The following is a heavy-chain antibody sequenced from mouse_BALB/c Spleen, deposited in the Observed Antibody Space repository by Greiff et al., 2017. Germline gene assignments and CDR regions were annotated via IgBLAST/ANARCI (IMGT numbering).Heavy chain of an antibody. Sequence: EVQGVESGGGLVKPGGSLKLSCAASGFTFSSYAMSWVRQTPEKRLEWVATISSGGSYTYYPDSVKGRFTISRDNAKNTLYLQMSSLRSEDTAMYYCARVGRGAYWGQGTLVTVSA. V-gene: IGHV5-9-3*01. CDR2: ISSGGSYT. CDR1: GFTFSSYA. CDR3: ARVGRGAY. J-gene: IGHJ3*01. D-gene: IGHD4-1*01.